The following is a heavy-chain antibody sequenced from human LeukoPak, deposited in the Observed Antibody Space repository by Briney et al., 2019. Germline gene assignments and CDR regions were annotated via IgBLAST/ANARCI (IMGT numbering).Heavy chain of an antibody. CDR3: ARNPGYGLPGLAY. V-gene: IGHV4-34*01. J-gene: IGHJ4*02. D-gene: IGHD3/OR15-3a*01. CDR2: INHSGST. CDR1: GGSFSGYY. Sequence: SETLSLTCAAYGGSFSGYYWSWIRQPPGKGLEWIGEINHSGSTNYNPSLKSRVTISVDTSKNQFSLKLSSVTAADTAVYYCARNPGYGLPGLAYWGQGTLVTIS.